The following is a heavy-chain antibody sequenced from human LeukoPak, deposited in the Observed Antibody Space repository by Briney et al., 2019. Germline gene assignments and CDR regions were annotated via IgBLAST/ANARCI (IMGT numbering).Heavy chain of an antibody. V-gene: IGHV3-21*01. CDR3: ARDSPVEKYYYDSSGYYYDNAFDI. D-gene: IGHD3-22*01. CDR2: ISSSSSYI. CDR1: GFTFSSYS. Sequence: GGSLRLSCAASGFTFSSYSMNWVRQAPGKGLEWVSSISSSSSYIYYADSAKGRFTISRDNAKNSLYLQMNSLRAEDTAVYYCARDSPVEKYYYDSSGYYYDNAFDIWGQGTMVTVSS. J-gene: IGHJ3*02.